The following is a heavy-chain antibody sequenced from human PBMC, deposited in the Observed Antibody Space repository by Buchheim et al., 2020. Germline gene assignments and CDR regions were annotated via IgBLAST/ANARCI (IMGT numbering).Heavy chain of an antibody. CDR2: ISGSGGST. CDR3: AKVGSGWPLNWFDP. Sequence: EVQLLESGGGLVQPGGSLRLSCAASGFTFSSYAMSWVRQAPGKGLEWVSAISGSGGSTYYADSVKGRFTIPRANSKNKMYLQMNSLGAEDTAVYYCAKVGSGWPLNWFDPWGQGTL. J-gene: IGHJ5*02. D-gene: IGHD6-19*01. V-gene: IGHV3-23*01. CDR1: GFTFSSYA.